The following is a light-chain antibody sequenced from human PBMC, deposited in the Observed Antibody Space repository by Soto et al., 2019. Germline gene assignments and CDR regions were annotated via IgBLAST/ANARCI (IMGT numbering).Light chain of an antibody. CDR3: QKYNSAPPIT. CDR1: KVINNY. V-gene: IGKV1-27*01. Sequence: DIQMTQSPSSLSESVGDRVTISCRASKVINNYIAWYQQKPGKGPKLLFYGASTLQSVVPSRFIGSGSATDFALTIRSLQPEDVVTYYCQKYNSAPPITFGPGTKVDV. CDR2: GAS. J-gene: IGKJ3*01.